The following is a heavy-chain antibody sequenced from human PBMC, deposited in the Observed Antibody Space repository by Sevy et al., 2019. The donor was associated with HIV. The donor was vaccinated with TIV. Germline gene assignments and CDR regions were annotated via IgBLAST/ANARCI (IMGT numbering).Heavy chain of an antibody. V-gene: IGHV4-59*01. D-gene: IGHD3-3*01. CDR3: ARNPLYDFHYYGMDV. J-gene: IGHJ6*02. Sequence: SETLSLTCTVSGGSISSYYWSWLRQPPGKGLEWIGYIYYSGSTNYNPSLKCRVTISVDTSKNQFSLKLSSVTAADTAMYYCARNPLYDFHYYGMDVWGQRTTVTVSS. CDR1: GGSISSYY. CDR2: IYYSGST.